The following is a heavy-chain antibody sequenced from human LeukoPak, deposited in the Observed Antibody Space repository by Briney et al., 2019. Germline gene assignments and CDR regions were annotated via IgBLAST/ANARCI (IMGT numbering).Heavy chain of an antibody. CDR1: GVTYNKYA. Sequence: GGSLRLSCAVCGVTYNKYAVRWFPQAPGKAREEGSGISNTGGDTYYADSVKGRFTISRDNSKSTLSLQMNSLRAEDTAIYYCAKLLGTIYPLWGMDVWGQGTTVTVSS. D-gene: IGHD2-21*01. J-gene: IGHJ6*02. V-gene: IGHV3-23*01. CDR3: AKLLGTIYPLWGMDV. CDR2: ISNTGGDT.